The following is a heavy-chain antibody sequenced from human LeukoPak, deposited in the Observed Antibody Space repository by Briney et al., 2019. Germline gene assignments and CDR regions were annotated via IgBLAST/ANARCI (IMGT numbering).Heavy chain of an antibody. Sequence: PSETLSLTCTVSGVSVNSSDHYWSWIRQTPGKGLEWIGYISHSGTTYYNPSLKSRVTIAVDTSKNQFFLILSSMTIADTAIYYCARGKVPEPWDQGSLVTVSS. CDR2: ISHSGTT. V-gene: IGHV4-30-4*01. J-gene: IGHJ5*02. CDR1: GVSVNSSDHY. D-gene: IGHD1-14*01. CDR3: ARGKVPEP.